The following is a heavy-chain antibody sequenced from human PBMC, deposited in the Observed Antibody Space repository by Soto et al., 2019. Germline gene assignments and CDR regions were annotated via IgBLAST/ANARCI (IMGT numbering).Heavy chain of an antibody. J-gene: IGHJ3*02. Sequence: PSQTLSLTCAISGDSVSSNSAAWNWIRQSPSRGLEWLGRTYYRSKWYNDYAVSVKSRITINPDTSKNQFSLRLNSVTPEDTAVYYCARDLRRLMYYYDSSARGAFDIWGQGTMVTVSS. CDR2: TYYRSKWYN. CDR3: ARDLRRLMYYYDSSARGAFDI. D-gene: IGHD3-22*01. CDR1: GDSVSSNSAA. V-gene: IGHV6-1*01.